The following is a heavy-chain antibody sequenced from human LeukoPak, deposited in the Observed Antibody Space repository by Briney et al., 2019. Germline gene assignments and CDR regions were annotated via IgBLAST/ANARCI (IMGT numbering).Heavy chain of an antibody. J-gene: IGHJ4*02. V-gene: IGHV3-23*01. Sequence: PGGSLRLSCAASGFTFRRNAMIWVRQAPGKGLEWGSAISGSGSDTYYADSVKGRFTIFRDNSKNTVYLRMNSLRAEDTAVYYRAKDPWGSRGFFDYWGQGTLVTVSS. CDR2: ISGSGSDT. CDR1: GFTFRRNA. CDR3: AKDPWGSRGFFDY. D-gene: IGHD7-27*01.